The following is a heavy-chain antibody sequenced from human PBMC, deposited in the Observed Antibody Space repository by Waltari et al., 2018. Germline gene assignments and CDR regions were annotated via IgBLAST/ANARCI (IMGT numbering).Heavy chain of an antibody. D-gene: IGHD3-22*01. Sequence: QVQLVQSGAEVKKPGASVKVSCKASGYTFTSYYMHWVQQAPGQGLEWMGIINPSGGSTSYAQKFQGRVTMTRDTSTSTVYMELSSLRSEDTAVYYCARDHGLVYYDSSGYLDYWGQGTLVTVSS. CDR2: INPSGGST. V-gene: IGHV1-46*01. CDR3: ARDHGLVYYDSSGYLDY. CDR1: GYTFTSYY. J-gene: IGHJ4*02.